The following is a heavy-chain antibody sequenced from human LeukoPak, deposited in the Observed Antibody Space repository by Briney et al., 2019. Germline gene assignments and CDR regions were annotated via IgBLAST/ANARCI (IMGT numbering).Heavy chain of an antibody. CDR1: GFSFRSYA. CDR2: ISGSGGST. V-gene: IGHV3-23*01. D-gene: IGHD2-8*01. Sequence: GGSLRLSCAASGFSFRSYAMSWVRQAPGKXLEWVSGISGSGGSTYYSDSVKGRFTISRDNSNNTAFLQMNSLRGDDTAVYFCAKGRAYRVYASSDSWGQGTLVTVSS. J-gene: IGHJ4*02. CDR3: AKGRAYRVYASSDS.